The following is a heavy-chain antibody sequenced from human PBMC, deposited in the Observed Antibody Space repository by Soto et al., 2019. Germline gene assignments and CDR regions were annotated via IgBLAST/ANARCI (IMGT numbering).Heavy chain of an antibody. CDR2: ISASGGNA. V-gene: IGHV3-23*01. CDR3: ASRGRYYGVDV. CDR1: GFTFTNYV. Sequence: EVQLLESGGGLVQPGESLRLSCAASGFTFTNYVMSWVRQAPGKGLEWVSTISASGGNAYYADSVEGRFTISRDNSRNTLYLQMNSLRAEDTAIYYCASRGRYYGVDVWGQGTTVTVSS. J-gene: IGHJ6*02. D-gene: IGHD3-10*01.